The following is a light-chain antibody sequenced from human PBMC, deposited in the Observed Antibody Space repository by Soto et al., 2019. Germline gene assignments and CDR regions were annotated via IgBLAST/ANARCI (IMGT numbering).Light chain of an antibody. CDR2: GAS. J-gene: IGKJ1*01. CDR3: QSYSSALWT. Sequence: DIQMTQSPSSLSASVGDRVTFSCRANQDITHFLAWYQQKPGKVPKLLIYGASTLQSEVPSRFSCSGSGTDFTLTITSLQPEDVATYCFQSYSSALWTFGQGTRVEIK. V-gene: IGKV1-27*01. CDR1: QDITHF.